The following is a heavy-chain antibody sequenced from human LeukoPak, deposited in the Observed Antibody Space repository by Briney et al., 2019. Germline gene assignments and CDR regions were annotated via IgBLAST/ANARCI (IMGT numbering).Heavy chain of an antibody. CDR1: GGSISSYY. V-gene: IGHV4-59*08. Sequence: SETLSLTCTVSGGSISSYYWSWIRQPPGKGLEWIGYIYYSGSTNYNPSLKSRVTISVDTSKNQFSLKLSSVTAADTAVYYCARHEAVVVITKAFDIWGQGTIVTVSS. D-gene: IGHD3-22*01. CDR3: ARHEAVVVITKAFDI. CDR2: IYYSGST. J-gene: IGHJ3*02.